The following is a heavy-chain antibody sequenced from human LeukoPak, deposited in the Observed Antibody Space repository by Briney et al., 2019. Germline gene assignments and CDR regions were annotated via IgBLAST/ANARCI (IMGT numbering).Heavy chain of an antibody. D-gene: IGHD6-13*01. CDR3: ARDYSSSWYYYYYMDV. Sequence: SETLSLTCTVSGGSVSSGSYYWSWIRQPAGKGLEWIGRIYTSGSTNYNPSLKSRVTISVDTSKNQFSLKLSSVTAADTAMYYCARDYSSSWYYYYYMDVWGKGTTVTVSS. V-gene: IGHV4-61*02. CDR1: GGSVSSGSYY. J-gene: IGHJ6*03. CDR2: IYTSGST.